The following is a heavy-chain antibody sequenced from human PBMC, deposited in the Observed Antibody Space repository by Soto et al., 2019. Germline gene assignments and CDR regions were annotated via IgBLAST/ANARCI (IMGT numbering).Heavy chain of an antibody. J-gene: IGHJ4*02. D-gene: IGHD5-12*01. CDR3: AKGRRWLQPFDY. V-gene: IGHV3-30*18. CDR2: ISYDGSNK. CDR1: GFTFSSYG. Sequence: GGSLRLSCAASGFTFSSYGMHWVRQAPGKGLEWVAVISYDGSNKYYADSVKGRFTISRDNSKNALYLQMNSLRAEDTAVYYCAKGRRWLQPFDYWGQGTLVTVSS.